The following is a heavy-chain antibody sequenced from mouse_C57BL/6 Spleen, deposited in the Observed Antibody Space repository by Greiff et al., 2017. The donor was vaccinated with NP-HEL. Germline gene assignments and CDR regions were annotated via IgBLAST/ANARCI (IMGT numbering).Heavy chain of an antibody. J-gene: IGHJ2*01. CDR3: ARYPDYDYDRGYYFDY. D-gene: IGHD2-4*01. V-gene: IGHV1-4*01. CDR1: GYTFTSYT. Sequence: QVQLQQSGAELARPGASVKMSCMASGYTFTSYTMHWVKQRPGQGLEWIGYINPSSGYTKYNQKFKDKATLTADKSSSTAYMQLSSLTSEDSAVYYCARYPDYDYDRGYYFDYWGQGTTLTVSS. CDR2: INPSSGYT.